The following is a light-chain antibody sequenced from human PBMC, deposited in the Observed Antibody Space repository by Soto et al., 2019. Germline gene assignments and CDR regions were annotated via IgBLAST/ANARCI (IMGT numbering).Light chain of an antibody. CDR2: EVT. J-gene: IGLJ1*01. V-gene: IGLV2-14*01. CDR3: SSYTNICTRACV. Sequence: QSALTQPASVSGSPGQSITISCTGTSGDIGSYNRVSWYQQHPGKAPKLIIYEVTDRPSGDSNRFSGSKSGNTASLTISGLQAEDEAEYCCSSYTNICTRACVFGTGTKVTV. CDR1: SGDIGSYNR.